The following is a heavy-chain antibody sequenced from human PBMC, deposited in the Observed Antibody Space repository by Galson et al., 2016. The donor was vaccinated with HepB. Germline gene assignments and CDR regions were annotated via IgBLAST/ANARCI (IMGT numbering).Heavy chain of an antibody. D-gene: IGHD6-13*01. J-gene: IGHJ3*02. CDR2: IRSKAFGGTT. V-gene: IGHV3-49*03. Sequence: SLRLSCAASGFTFGDYAMSWFRQAPGKGLEWVGFIRSKAFGGTTEYAASVKGRFTIPRDDSKSIAYLQMNSLKTEDTAVYFCGAGSSWYMGAFDIWGQGTMVTVSS. CDR1: GFTFGDYA. CDR3: GAGSSWYMGAFDI.